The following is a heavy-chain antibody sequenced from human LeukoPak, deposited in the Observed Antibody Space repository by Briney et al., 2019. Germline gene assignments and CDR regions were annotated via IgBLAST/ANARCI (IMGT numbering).Heavy chain of an antibody. Sequence: GGSLRPSCAASGFTLSNAWTSWGRQAPGKGLEWVGRIKSKTDGATTDYAAPVKGRFTISRDDSKNTLYLQMNSLKTEDTAVYYCTTDVGSGSYFHYYYYMDVWGKGTTVTVSS. CDR3: TTDVGSGSYFHYYYYMDV. V-gene: IGHV3-15*01. CDR2: IKSKTDGATT. D-gene: IGHD3-10*01. CDR1: GFTLSNAW. J-gene: IGHJ6*03.